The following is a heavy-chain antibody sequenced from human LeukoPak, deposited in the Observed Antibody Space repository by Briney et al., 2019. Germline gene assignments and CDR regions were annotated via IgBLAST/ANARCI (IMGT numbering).Heavy chain of an antibody. D-gene: IGHD6-13*01. CDR2: IYTSGST. J-gene: IGHJ4*02. Sequence: PSETLSLTCTVSGGYISSGSYYWSWIRQTAGKGLEWIGRIYTSGSTNYNPSLKSRVTISVDTSKNQFSLKLSSVTAADTAVYYCARVTGYMTEDYFDYWGQGTLITVSS. V-gene: IGHV4-61*02. CDR3: ARVTGYMTEDYFDY. CDR1: GGYISSGSYY.